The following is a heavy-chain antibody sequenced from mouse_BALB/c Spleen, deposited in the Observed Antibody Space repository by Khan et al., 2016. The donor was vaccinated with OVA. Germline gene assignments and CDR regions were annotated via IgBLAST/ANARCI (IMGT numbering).Heavy chain of an antibody. CDR2: ISGDSNTI. Sequence: EVQLQESGGGLVQPGGSRKLSCAASGFTFNSYGMHWVRQAPEKGLEWVAYISGDSNTIYYTDTVKGRFTISRDNPKNTLFQQMTSLMSEDTAMYYCATSYFYGYYFDYWGPGTTLTVS. D-gene: IGHD1-1*01. CDR3: ATSYFYGYYFDY. V-gene: IGHV5-17*02. J-gene: IGHJ2*01. CDR1: GFTFNSYG.